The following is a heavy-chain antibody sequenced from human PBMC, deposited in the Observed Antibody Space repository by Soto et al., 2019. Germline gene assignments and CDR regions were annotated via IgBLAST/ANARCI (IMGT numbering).Heavy chain of an antibody. CDR2: VYYSGST. J-gene: IGHJ4*02. V-gene: IGHV4-39*01. D-gene: IGHD1-26*01. CDR3: ARRRYSGSYG. CDR1: GGSISSSSYY. Sequence: QLQLQESGPGLVKPSETLSLTCTVSGGSISSSSYYWGWIRQPPGKGLEWIGSVYYSGSTYYKPSLKSRVTISVDTSKNQFSLKLSSVTAADTAVYYCARRRYSGSYGWGQGTLVTVSS.